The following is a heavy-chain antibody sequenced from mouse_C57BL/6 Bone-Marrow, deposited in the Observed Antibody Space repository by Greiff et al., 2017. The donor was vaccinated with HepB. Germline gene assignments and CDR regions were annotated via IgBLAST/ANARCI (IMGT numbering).Heavy chain of an antibody. CDR2: IDPGSGST. D-gene: IGHD1-1*01. J-gene: IGHJ1*03. V-gene: IGHV1-55*01. CDR3: ARRYYGSSWYFDV. Sequence: QVQLQQPGAELVKPGASVKMSCKASGYTFTSYWITWVKQRPGQGLEWIGDIDPGSGSTNYNEKFKSKATLTVDTSSSTAYMQLSSLTSEDSAVYYCARRYYGSSWYFDVWGTGTTVTVSS. CDR1: GYTFTSYW.